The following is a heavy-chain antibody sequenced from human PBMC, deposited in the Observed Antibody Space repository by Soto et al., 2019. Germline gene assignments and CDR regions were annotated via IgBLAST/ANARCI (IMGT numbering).Heavy chain of an antibody. D-gene: IGHD4-17*01. CDR2: ISAYNIHT. V-gene: IGHV1-18*01. J-gene: IGHJ4*02. CDR3: ARESTVRGLEY. Sequence: QVQLVQSGAEVKKPGASVKVSCKASGYTFISYGISWVRQAPGQGLEWMGWISAYNIHTNYAQKHQGRVTMPTNTSTSTAYMELRCLRSDDTAVYYCARESTVRGLEYWGQGTLVTVSS. CDR1: GYTFISYG.